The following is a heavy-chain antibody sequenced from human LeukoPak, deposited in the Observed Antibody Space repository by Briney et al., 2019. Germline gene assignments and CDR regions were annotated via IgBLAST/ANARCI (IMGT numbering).Heavy chain of an antibody. CDR3: ARGLGSYV. J-gene: IGHJ4*02. D-gene: IGHD1-26*01. CDR1: GYTFTSYG. V-gene: IGHV1-8*02. Sequence: ASVTLSCKASGYTFTSYGINWVRHGTGQGLEWMGWMNTNSGNTGYAQKFQGRVTITRNTSISTAYMELSSLRSEDTAVYYCARGLGSYVWGQGTLVTVSS. CDR2: MNTNSGNT.